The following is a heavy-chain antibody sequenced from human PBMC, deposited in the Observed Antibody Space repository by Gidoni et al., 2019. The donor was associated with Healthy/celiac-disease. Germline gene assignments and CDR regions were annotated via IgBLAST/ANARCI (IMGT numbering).Heavy chain of an antibody. D-gene: IGHD3-9*01. V-gene: IGHV3-23*01. CDR2: ISGIGGST. Sequence: EVQLLESGGGLVQPGGSLRLSCAASGFTFRSYAMSWVRQAPGKGLEWVSAISGIGGSTYYADSVKGRFTISRDNYKNTLYLQMNSLRAEDTAVYYCAKFRDFDWFLYFDYWGQGTLVTVSS. J-gene: IGHJ4*02. CDR1: GFTFRSYA. CDR3: AKFRDFDWFLYFDY.